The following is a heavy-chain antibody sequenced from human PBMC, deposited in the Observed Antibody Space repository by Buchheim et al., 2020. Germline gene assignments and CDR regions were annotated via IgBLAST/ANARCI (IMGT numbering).Heavy chain of an antibody. Sequence: EVQLLESGGGLVQPGGSLRLSCAASGFTFSSYAMSWVRQAPGKGLEWVSAISGSGGSTYYADSVKGRFTISRDNSKNTLYLQMNSLRAEDTAVYYCARTPRITMIVVVIMGGYGYFDYWGQGTL. CDR1: GFTFSSYA. CDR3: ARTPRITMIVVVIMGGYGYFDY. CDR2: ISGSGGST. J-gene: IGHJ4*02. D-gene: IGHD3-22*01. V-gene: IGHV3-23*01.